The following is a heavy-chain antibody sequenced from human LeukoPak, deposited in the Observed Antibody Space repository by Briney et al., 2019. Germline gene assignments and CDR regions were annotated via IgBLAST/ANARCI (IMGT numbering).Heavy chain of an antibody. CDR3: ARVKNYDFWSGIDY. CDR1: GFTFSSYW. V-gene: IGHV3-7*01. D-gene: IGHD3-3*01. CDR2: IKEDGSEK. Sequence: GGSLRLSCAASGFTFSSYWMSWVRQAPGKGLEWVADIKEDGSEKYYVDSLKGRFTISRDNAKNSLYLQMNSLRAEDTAVYYCARVKNYDFWSGIDYWGQGTLVTVSS. J-gene: IGHJ4*02.